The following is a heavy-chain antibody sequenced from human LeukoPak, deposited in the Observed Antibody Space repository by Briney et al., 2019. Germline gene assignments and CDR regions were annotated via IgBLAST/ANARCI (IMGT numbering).Heavy chain of an antibody. CDR2: ISGSGGIT. V-gene: IGHV3-23*01. Sequence: PGGSLRLSCAASGFTFSHYGMNWVRQAPGKGLEWVSGISGSGGITYYADSVKGRFTISRDNAKNSLFLQLNSLRAEDTAVYYCAREDASSFDYWGQGTLVTVSS. D-gene: IGHD6-13*01. CDR3: AREDASSFDY. J-gene: IGHJ4*02. CDR1: GFTFSHYG.